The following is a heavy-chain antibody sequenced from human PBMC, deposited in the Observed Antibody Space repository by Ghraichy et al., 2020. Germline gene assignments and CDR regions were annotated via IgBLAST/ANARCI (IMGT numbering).Heavy chain of an antibody. D-gene: IGHD2-15*01. CDR1: DFTVSSNY. V-gene: IGHV3-53*01. Sequence: GESLRLSCAGSDFTVSSNYMNWVRQAPGKGLEWVSVVYYGGDTYYADSVKGRFTISRDSSQNTMFLQMNSLRVEDTAVYFCASPGYCSGGSCYSYLLYWGQGTLVTVSS. J-gene: IGHJ4*02. CDR3: ASPGYCSGGSCYSYLLY. CDR2: VYYGGDT.